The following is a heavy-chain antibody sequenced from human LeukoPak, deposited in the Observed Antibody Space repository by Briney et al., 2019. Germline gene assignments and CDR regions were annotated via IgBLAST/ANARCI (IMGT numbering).Heavy chain of an antibody. V-gene: IGHV3-23*01. J-gene: IGHJ4*02. D-gene: IGHD6-25*01. CDR1: GFIFSTYD. Sequence: GGSLRLSCAASGFIFSTYDMSWVRQAPGKGLEWVSGISSGGGSAYYAESVEGRFTISRDSSKEMLYLQMNSLRAEDTAVYYCAKTSGGNCWGQGTLVTVSS. CDR3: AKTSGGNC. CDR2: ISSGGGSA.